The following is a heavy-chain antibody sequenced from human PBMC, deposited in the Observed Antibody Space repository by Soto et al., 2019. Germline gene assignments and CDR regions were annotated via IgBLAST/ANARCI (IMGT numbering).Heavy chain of an antibody. CDR2: IWYDGSNK. CDR3: ARAMTTVAKRLGWFDP. CDR1: GFTFSSYG. Sequence: GGSLRLSCAASGFTFSSYGMHWVRQAPGKGLEWVAVIWYDGSNKYYADSVKGRFTISRDNSKNTLYLQMNSLRAEDTAVYYCARAMTTVAKRLGWFDPWGQGTLVTVLL. J-gene: IGHJ5*02. V-gene: IGHV3-33*01. D-gene: IGHD4-4*01.